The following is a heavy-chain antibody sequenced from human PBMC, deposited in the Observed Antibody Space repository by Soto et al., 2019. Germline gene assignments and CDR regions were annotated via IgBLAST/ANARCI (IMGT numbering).Heavy chain of an antibody. Sequence: ESGGGLVQPGGSLRLSCTASGFTFSDSWMTWVRQAPGKGLEWVARIKPDESEKKYADSVKGRFSISRDNAKNSLYLQMDSLRGEDRAVYYCVRGGSTYASWGQGTLVTVSS. J-gene: IGHJ5*02. D-gene: IGHD4-4*01. V-gene: IGHV3-7*01. CDR1: GFTFSDSW. CDR2: IKPDESEK. CDR3: VRGGSTYAS.